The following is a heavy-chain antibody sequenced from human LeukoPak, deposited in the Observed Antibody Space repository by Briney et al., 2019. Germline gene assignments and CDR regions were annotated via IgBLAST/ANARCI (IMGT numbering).Heavy chain of an antibody. D-gene: IGHD3-22*01. CDR2: IRYDGSNK. V-gene: IGHV3-30*02. CDR3: AKDYYDSSRRSGYFDY. J-gene: IGHJ4*02. Sequence: GGSLRLSCAASGFTFSSYGMHWVRQAPGKGLEWVAFIRYDGSNKYYADSVKGRFTISRDNSKNTLYLQMNSLRAEDTAVYYCAKDYYDSSRRSGYFDYWGQGTLVTVSS. CDR1: GFTFSSYG.